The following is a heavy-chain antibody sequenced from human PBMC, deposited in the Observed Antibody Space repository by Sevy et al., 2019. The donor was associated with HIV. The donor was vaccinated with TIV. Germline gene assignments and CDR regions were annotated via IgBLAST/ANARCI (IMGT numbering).Heavy chain of an antibody. CDR3: AREEYFYGSGTYRYGMDV. V-gene: IGHV4-4*02. D-gene: IGHD3-10*01. CDR1: GGSIRSSHG. Sequence: SETLSLTCAVSGGSIRSSHGWSWVRQSPGKGLEWIGEIYYSGSRNYNPSLKSRLTISVDTSNNPFSLRLSSVTAADTAVYYCAREEYFYGSGTYRYGMDVWGQGTTVTVSS. CDR2: IYYSGSR. J-gene: IGHJ6*02.